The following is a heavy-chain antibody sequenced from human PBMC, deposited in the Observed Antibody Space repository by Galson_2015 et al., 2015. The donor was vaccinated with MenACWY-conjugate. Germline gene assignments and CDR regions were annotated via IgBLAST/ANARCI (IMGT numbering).Heavy chain of an antibody. J-gene: IGHJ3*01. V-gene: IGHV3-48*02. Sequence: SLRLSCGASGFSIGNFGMNWVRQAPGKGLEWVSYISPTSGNIYYADPVKGRFTISRDNAKNSLYLQMNSLRDEDSAVYYCARRDARLAKLVGACDLWGQGTKVTVSS. CDR2: ISPTSGNI. D-gene: IGHD3-16*01. CDR3: ARRDARLAKLVGACDL. CDR1: GFSIGNFG.